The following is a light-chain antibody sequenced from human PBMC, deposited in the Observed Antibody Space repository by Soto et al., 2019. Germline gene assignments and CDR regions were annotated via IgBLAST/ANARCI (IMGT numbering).Light chain of an antibody. CDR3: QQYNNWPPMYT. CDR2: DAS. Sequence: EIVMTQSPATPSVSPGERATLSCKASQIVSSNVAWYQQKAGQAPRLLINDASTRATGIPARFSGSGSGTEFTLTISSLQSEDFAVYYCQQYNNWPPMYTFGQGTKLEIK. CDR1: QIVSSN. J-gene: IGKJ2*01. V-gene: IGKV3-15*01.